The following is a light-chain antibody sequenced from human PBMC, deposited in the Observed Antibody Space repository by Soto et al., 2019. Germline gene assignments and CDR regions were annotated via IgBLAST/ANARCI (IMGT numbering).Light chain of an antibody. CDR1: QSISSW. V-gene: IGKV1-5*03. CDR2: EAS. CDR3: QQYNYYLT. J-gene: IGKJ1*01. Sequence: DIQMTQSPSTLSASVGDRVTITCRASQSISSWLAWYQQKPGKAPKLLMYEASNLESGVPSRFSGSGSGTEFTLTISSLQPDDFATYYCQQYNYYLTFGQGTKVEIK.